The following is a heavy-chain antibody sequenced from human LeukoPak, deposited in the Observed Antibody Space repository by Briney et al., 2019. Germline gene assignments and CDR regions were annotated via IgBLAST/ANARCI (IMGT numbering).Heavy chain of an antibody. CDR2: ISSSGSTI. V-gene: IGHV3-11*01. Sequence: GGSLRLSCAASGFTFSDYYMSWIRQAPGKGLEWVSYISSSGSTIYYADSVRGRFTISRDNAKNSLYLQMNSLRAEDTAVYYCARGSSSWYDPLDYWGQGTLVTVSS. J-gene: IGHJ4*02. D-gene: IGHD6-13*01. CDR1: GFTFSDYY. CDR3: ARGSSSWYDPLDY.